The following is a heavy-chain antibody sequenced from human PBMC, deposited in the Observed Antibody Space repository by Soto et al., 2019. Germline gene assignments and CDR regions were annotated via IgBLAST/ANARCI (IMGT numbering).Heavy chain of an antibody. Sequence: EVRLVQSGGGLVQPGGSLRLSCAASLFIVSDNYMSWVRQAPGKGLEWVSLIYSGGGTDYAESVKGRFTISRDNSNNTLYLQMNSLKAEDTGIDYCATLMTKAHYWGQGTVVTVSS. CDR2: IYSGGGT. J-gene: IGHJ4*02. CDR3: ATLMTKAHY. V-gene: IGHV3-66*01. D-gene: IGHD2-8*01. CDR1: LFIVSDNY.